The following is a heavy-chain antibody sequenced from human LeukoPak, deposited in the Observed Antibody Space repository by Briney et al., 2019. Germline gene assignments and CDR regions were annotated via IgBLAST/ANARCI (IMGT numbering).Heavy chain of an antibody. Sequence: PGGPLRLSCAASGFTFSDYYMSWIRQAPGKGLEWVSYISSSGSTIYYADSVKGRFTISRDNAKNSLYLQMNSLRAEDTAVYYCARPLRSGSDAFDIWGQGTMVTVSS. CDR1: GFTFSDYY. CDR2: ISSSGSTI. CDR3: ARPLRSGSDAFDI. V-gene: IGHV3-11*01. J-gene: IGHJ3*02. D-gene: IGHD5-12*01.